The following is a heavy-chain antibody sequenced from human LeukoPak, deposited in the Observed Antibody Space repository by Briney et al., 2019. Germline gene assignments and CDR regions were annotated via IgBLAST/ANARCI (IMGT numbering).Heavy chain of an antibody. CDR1: GYTFTKYG. J-gene: IGHJ6*03. Sequence: ASVNVSCKASGYTFTKYGVNWVRRAPGQGLEWMGWINSYNGNTNYAQTLQGRVTMTTDTSTSTAYLELRSLRSDDTAVYYCARSGMIFYYMDVWGTGTTITVSS. CDR2: INSYNGNT. V-gene: IGHV1-18*01. CDR3: ARSGMIFYYMDV. D-gene: IGHD3/OR15-3a*01.